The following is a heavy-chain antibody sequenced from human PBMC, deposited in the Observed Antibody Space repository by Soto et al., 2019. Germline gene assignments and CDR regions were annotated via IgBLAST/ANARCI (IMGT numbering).Heavy chain of an antibody. D-gene: IGHD1-1*01. CDR2: IYPGDSDT. V-gene: IGHV5-51*01. CDR3: AKGITGRSHPYRFDL. CDR1: GYTFTGYW. Sequence: PVESLKISCQGSGYTFTGYWIGWVRPLSGEGLAWMGIIYPGDSDTRYSPAFPGQVTISADKSSTTAYPQWRCLKASAPALSFCAKGITGRSHPYRFDLWGQGTLVTVSS. J-gene: IGHJ4*02.